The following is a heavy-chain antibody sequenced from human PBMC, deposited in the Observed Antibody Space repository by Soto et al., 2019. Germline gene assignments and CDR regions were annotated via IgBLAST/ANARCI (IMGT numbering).Heavy chain of an antibody. J-gene: IGHJ4*02. D-gene: IGHD5-18*01. V-gene: IGHV4-34*01. Sequence: SETLSLTCAVYGGSFSGYYWSWIRQPPGKGLEWIGEINHSGSTNYNPSLKSRVTISVDTSKNQFSLKLSSVTAADTAVYYCARARGYSYGLDYWGQGTLVTVSS. CDR3: ARARGYSYGLDY. CDR2: INHSGST. CDR1: GGSFSGYY.